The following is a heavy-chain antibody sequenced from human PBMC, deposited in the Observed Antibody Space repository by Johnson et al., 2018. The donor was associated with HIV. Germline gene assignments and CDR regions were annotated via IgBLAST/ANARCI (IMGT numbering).Heavy chain of an antibody. Sequence: VQLVESGGGVVRPGGSLRLSCAAAGFTFDDYGMSWVRQAPGKGLEWVSGINWNGVRTGYLDSMKGRFTISRDNAKNSLYLQINSLRAEDTALYYCARGGLGVQNIHDPFDIWGQGTMVTVSS. CDR1: GFTFDDYG. CDR2: INWNGVRT. V-gene: IGHV3-20*04. CDR3: ARGGLGVQNIHDPFDI. D-gene: IGHD1/OR15-1a*01. J-gene: IGHJ3*02.